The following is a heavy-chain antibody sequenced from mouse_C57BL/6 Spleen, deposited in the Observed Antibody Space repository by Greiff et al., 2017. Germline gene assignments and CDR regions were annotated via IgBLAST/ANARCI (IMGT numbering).Heavy chain of an antibody. CDR3: ARGGTTVVATGYFDY. Sequence: VKLLESGAELVRPGTSVKMSCKASGYTFTNYWIGWAKQRPGHGLEWIGDIYPGGGYTNYNEKFKGKATLTADKSSSTAYMQFSSLTSEDSAIYYCARGGTTVVATGYFDYWGQGTTLTVSS. CDR2: IYPGGGYT. D-gene: IGHD1-1*01. CDR1: GYTFTNYW. J-gene: IGHJ2*01. V-gene: IGHV1-63*01.